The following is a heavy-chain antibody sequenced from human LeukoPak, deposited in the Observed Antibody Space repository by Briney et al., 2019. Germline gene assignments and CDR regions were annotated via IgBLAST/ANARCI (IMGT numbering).Heavy chain of an antibody. CDR3: ARGEAVAGTWTTDY. CDR2: IIPIFGTA. Sequence: ASVKVSCKASGGTFSSYAISWVRQAPGQGLEWMGGIIPIFGTANYAQKFQGRVTITTDESTSTAYMELSSLRSEDTAVYYCARGEAVAGTWTTDYWGQGTLVTVSS. J-gene: IGHJ4*02. CDR1: GGTFSSYA. V-gene: IGHV1-69*05. D-gene: IGHD6-19*01.